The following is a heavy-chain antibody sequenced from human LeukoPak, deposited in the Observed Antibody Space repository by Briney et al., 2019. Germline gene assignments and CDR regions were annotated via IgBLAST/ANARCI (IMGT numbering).Heavy chain of an antibody. CDR1: GGSISSYY. D-gene: IGHD2-21*01. CDR2: IYYSGST. J-gene: IGHJ6*02. V-gene: IGHV4-59*08. Sequence: SETLSLTCTVSGGSISSYYWSWIRQPPGKGLEWIGYIYYSGSTNYNPSLKSRVTISVDTSKNQFSLKLSSVTAADTAVYYCARLPILSTAPFYYYYYGTDVWGQGTTVTVSS. CDR3: ARLPILSTAPFYYYYYGTDV.